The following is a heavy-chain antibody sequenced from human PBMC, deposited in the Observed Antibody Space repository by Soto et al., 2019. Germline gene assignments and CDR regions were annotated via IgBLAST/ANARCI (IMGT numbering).Heavy chain of an antibody. Sequence: GSXRLSXXASXFTFXSXXMHXVRQAPGKGLEWVAVIWYDGSNKYYADSVKGRFTISRDNSKNTLYLQMNSLRAEDTAVYYCARDLYGYSYFDYWGQGTLVTVSS. CDR2: IWYDGSNK. J-gene: IGHJ4*02. CDR3: ARDLYGYSYFDY. CDR1: XFTFXSXX. V-gene: IGHV3-33*01. D-gene: IGHD5-18*01.